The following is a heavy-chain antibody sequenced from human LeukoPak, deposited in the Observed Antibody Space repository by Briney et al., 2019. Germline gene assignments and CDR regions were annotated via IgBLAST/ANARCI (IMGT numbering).Heavy chain of an antibody. Sequence: PSETLSLTCAVYGGSFSGYYWSWIRQPPGKGLDWIGEINHSGSTNYNPSLKSRVTISVDTSKNQFSLKLSSVTAADTAVYYCASTSCSGGSCYRGGWFDPWGQGTLVTVSS. CDR3: ASTSCSGGSCYRGGWFDP. CDR2: INHSGST. V-gene: IGHV4-34*01. J-gene: IGHJ5*02. D-gene: IGHD2-15*01. CDR1: GGSFSGYY.